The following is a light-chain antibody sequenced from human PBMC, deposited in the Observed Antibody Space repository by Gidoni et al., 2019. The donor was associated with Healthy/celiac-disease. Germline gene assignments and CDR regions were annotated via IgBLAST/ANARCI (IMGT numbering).Light chain of an antibody. Sequence: RVRTHPPRSLPATPGEPASISCMSSQSLLHSSRYNYLDWYLQKPGQSPQLLIYLGSNRASGVPDRFSGSGSGTDFTLKISRVEAEDVGVYYCMQALQTPPTFGQGTKVEIK. V-gene: IGKV2-28*01. CDR3: MQALQTPPT. CDR2: LGS. CDR1: QSLLHSSRYNY. J-gene: IGKJ1*01.